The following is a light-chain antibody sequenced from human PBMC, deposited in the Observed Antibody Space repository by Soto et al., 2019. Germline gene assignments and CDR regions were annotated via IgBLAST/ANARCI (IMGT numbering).Light chain of an antibody. CDR2: KAS. J-gene: IGKJ1*01. V-gene: IGKV1-5*03. CDR1: QSISSW. CDR3: QQYSTYTPRT. Sequence: DIQMTQSPSTLSASVGDRVTITCLASQSISSWLAWYQQKPGKAPKVLIYKASSLESGVPSRFSGSGSGTEFTLTISSLQPDDFATYYCQQYSTYTPRTFGQGTKVDIK.